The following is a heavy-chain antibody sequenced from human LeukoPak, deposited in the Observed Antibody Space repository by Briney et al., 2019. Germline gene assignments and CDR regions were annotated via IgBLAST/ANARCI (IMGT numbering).Heavy chain of an antibody. Sequence: PGGSLRLSCAASGFTVSSNYMSWVRQAPGKGLEWVSVIYSGGSTYYADSVKGRFTISRDNSKNTLYLQMSSLRAEDTAVYYCVKDRAVVAAEYYFDYWGQGTLVTVSS. V-gene: IGHV3-53*05. CDR2: IYSGGST. CDR3: VKDRAVVAAEYYFDY. D-gene: IGHD2-15*01. J-gene: IGHJ4*02. CDR1: GFTVSSNY.